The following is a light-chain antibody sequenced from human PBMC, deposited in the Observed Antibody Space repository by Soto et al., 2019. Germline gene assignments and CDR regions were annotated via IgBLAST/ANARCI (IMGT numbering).Light chain of an antibody. J-gene: IGKJ1*01. V-gene: IGKV3-11*01. Sequence: EIVLTQSPATLALSPGERATLSCRASQSVGTFFAWYQQKPGQAPRLLIYDASNRATGIPARVSGSGSGTDFTLTISSLEPEDFAVYYCQQCNNWPQWTFGQGTKVDIK. CDR3: QQCNNWPQWT. CDR1: QSVGTF. CDR2: DAS.